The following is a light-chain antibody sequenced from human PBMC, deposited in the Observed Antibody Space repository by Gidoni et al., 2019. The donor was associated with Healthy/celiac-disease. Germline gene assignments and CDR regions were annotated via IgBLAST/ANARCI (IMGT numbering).Light chain of an antibody. Sequence: LTQPASVSGSPGQSITISCTGTSSDVGGYNYVSWYQQHPGKAPKLMIYEVNNRPSGVSNRFSGSKSGNTASLTISGLQAEDEADYYCSSYRRSFTPNWVFGGGTKLTVL. V-gene: IGLV2-14*01. CDR1: SSDVGGYNY. CDR3: SSYRRSFTPNWV. J-gene: IGLJ3*02. CDR2: EVN.